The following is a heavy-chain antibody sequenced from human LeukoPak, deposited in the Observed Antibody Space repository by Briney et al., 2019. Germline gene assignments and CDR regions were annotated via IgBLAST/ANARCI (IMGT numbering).Heavy chain of an antibody. Sequence: GSLGLSCGASGFTVSSNYMSWVRQAPGKGLEWVSVIYRGGSTYYADSVKGRFTISRDNSKNTLYLQMNSLRAEDTAVYYCAREPAYYYDSSGPKINDAFDIWGQGTMVTVSS. CDR3: AREPAYYYDSSGPKINDAFDI. D-gene: IGHD3-22*01. J-gene: IGHJ3*02. V-gene: IGHV3-53*01. CDR1: GFTVSSNY. CDR2: IYRGGST.